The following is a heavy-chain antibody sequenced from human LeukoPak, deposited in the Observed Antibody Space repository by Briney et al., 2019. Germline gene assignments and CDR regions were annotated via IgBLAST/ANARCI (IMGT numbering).Heavy chain of an antibody. Sequence: GGSLRLSCAASGFTFSSYWMTWVRQAPGKGLEWVANIKQQGREKYYVDSVRGRFTISRDNAKNSLYLQMNSLRAEDTAMYYCARSAIAASFDYWGQGTLVTVSS. CDR1: GFTFSSYW. D-gene: IGHD6-13*01. V-gene: IGHV3-7*05. CDR3: ARSAIAASFDY. J-gene: IGHJ4*02. CDR2: IKQQGREK.